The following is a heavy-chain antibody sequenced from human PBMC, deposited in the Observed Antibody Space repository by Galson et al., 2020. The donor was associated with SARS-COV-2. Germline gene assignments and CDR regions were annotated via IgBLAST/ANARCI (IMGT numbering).Heavy chain of an antibody. CDR2: IRSKAYGGTT. V-gene: IGHV3-49*03. CDR1: GFTFGDYA. CDR3: TRLKVVPAAIGDYYYYYMDV. D-gene: IGHD2-2*02. J-gene: IGHJ6*03. Sequence: GGSLRLSCTASGFTFGDYAMSWFRQAPGKGLEWVGFIRSKAYGGTTEYAASVKGRFTISRDDSKSIAYLQMNSLKTEDTAVYYCTRLKVVPAAIGDYYYYYMDVWGKGTTVTVSS.